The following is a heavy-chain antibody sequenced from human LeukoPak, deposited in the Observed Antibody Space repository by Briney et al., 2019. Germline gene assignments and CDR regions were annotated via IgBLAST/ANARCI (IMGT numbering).Heavy chain of an antibody. D-gene: IGHD5-24*01. CDR2: ISATTIYR. J-gene: IGHJ4*02. Sequence: PGGSLRLSCAASGFTFSNYDMTWVRQAPGKGLEWVSCISATTIYRFSAGSVRGRFTISRDNVENSLYLQMNDLRREDTAVYYCARIGLGRDVYNSFDYWGQGTLVIVSS. CDR1: GFTFSNYD. V-gene: IGHV3-21*01. CDR3: ARIGLGRDVYNSFDY.